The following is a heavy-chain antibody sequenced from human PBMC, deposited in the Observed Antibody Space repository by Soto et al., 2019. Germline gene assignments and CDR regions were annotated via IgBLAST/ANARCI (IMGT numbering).Heavy chain of an antibody. J-gene: IGHJ4*02. Sequence: KPSETLSLNCSVSGGSINSGDYYWSWIRQSPGKGLEWIGYIYYSGSTYYNPSLKSRSTISIDTSKNQFFLDVDSVTAADTAVYYCARLYTGYEAFDYWGQGTLVTVSS. CDR3: ARLYTGYEAFDY. D-gene: IGHD5-12*01. CDR1: GGSINSGDYY. CDR2: IYYSGST. V-gene: IGHV4-30-4*01.